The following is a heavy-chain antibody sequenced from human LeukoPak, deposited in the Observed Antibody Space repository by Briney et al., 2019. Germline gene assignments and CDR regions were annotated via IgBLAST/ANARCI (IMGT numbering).Heavy chain of an antibody. CDR1: GGSFSGYY. CDR2: INHSGST. CDR3: ARGGYSYGYVINWYFDL. Sequence: SETLSLTCAVYGGSFSGYYWSWLRQPPGKGLEWLGEINHSGSTNYNPSLKSRVTISVDTSKNQFSLKLSSVTAADTAVYYCARGGYSYGYVINWYFDLWGRGTLVTVSS. J-gene: IGHJ2*01. V-gene: IGHV4-34*01. D-gene: IGHD5-18*01.